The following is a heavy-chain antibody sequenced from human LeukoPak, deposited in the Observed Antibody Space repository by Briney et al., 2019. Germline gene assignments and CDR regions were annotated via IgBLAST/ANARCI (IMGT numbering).Heavy chain of an antibody. CDR1: GGSISSYD. V-gene: IGHV4-4*07. Sequence: SETLSLTCTVSGGSISSYDWSWIRQPAGKGLEWIGRIYISGSTNYNPSLNSRVTMSVDTSKNQFSLKLSSVTAADTAVYYCAREGIAAARYYYYGMDVWGQGTTVTVSS. D-gene: IGHD6-13*01. CDR3: AREGIAAARYYYYGMDV. CDR2: IYISGST. J-gene: IGHJ6*02.